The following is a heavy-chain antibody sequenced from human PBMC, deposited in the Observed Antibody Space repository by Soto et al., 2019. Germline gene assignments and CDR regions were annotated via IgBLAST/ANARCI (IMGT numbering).Heavy chain of an antibody. J-gene: IGHJ6*02. CDR2: ISGSGGST. D-gene: IGHD6-13*01. CDR3: AKDAAAAGIIRYYYYGTDV. CDR1: GFTFSSYA. Sequence: GGSLRLSCAASGFTFSSYAMSWVRQAPGKGLEWVSAISGSGGSTYYADSVKGRFTISRDNSKNTLYLQMNSLRAEDTAVYYCAKDAAAAGIIRYYYYGTDVWGQGTTVTVSS. V-gene: IGHV3-23*01.